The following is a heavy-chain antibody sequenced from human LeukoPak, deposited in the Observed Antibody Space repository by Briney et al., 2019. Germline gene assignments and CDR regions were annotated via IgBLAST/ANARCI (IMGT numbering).Heavy chain of an antibody. CDR3: IKRGVDY. J-gene: IGHJ4*02. V-gene: IGHV3-74*01. Sequence: GESLRLSCAVSGFTLSAKWMQWVRHAPGKGLVWVSRINTDGSSTNYADSVRGRFTIARDNTKNRVYLQMNSLIAEDTAGYYCIKRGVDYWGQGTLVTVSS. D-gene: IGHD3-10*01. CDR2: INTDGSST. CDR1: GFTLSAKW.